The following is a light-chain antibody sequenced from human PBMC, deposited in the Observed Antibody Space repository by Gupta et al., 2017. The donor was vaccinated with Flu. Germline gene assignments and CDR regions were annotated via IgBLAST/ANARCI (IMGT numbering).Light chain of an antibody. J-gene: IGKJ2*01. V-gene: IGKV1-39*01. Sequence: DIQMTQSPSSLSASVGDRVTITCRASQSMSSYLNWYQQKPGKAPKLLIYAASSLQSGVPSRFSGSGSGTDFTLTISRLQPEDFATYYCQHRDSTSSTFGQGTKLDIK. CDR1: QSMSSY. CDR3: QHRDSTSST. CDR2: AAS.